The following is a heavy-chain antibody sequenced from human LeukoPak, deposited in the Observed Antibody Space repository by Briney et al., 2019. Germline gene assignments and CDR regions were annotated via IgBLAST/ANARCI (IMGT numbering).Heavy chain of an antibody. CDR3: ARHSRSAYTGYENAFDI. Sequence: SETLSLTRTVSGDSISSSSYCWDWIRQPPGKGLEWIGNIYNSANTHYNPSLKTRITMSVDTSKNQFSLKLNSVTAADTGIYYCARHSRSAYTGYENAFDIWGQGTMATVSS. CDR1: GDSISSSSYC. J-gene: IGHJ3*02. CDR2: IYNSANT. D-gene: IGHD5-12*01. V-gene: IGHV4-39*01.